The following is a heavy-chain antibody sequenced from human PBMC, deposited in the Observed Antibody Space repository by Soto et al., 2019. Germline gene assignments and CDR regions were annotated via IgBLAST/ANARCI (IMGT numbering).Heavy chain of an antibody. V-gene: IGHV1-69*01. D-gene: IGHD2-8*02. Sequence: QVQLVQSGAEVKKPGSSVKVSCKASGDTFSSYSISWVRQAPGQGLEWMGGIIPIIGLPNYAQRFQARVTITADENTSTVYMELSSLRSDDTAVYYCAREEPRGVNWLGPWGQGTQFTVSA. CDR2: IIPIIGLP. CDR1: GDTFSSYS. J-gene: IGHJ5*02. CDR3: AREEPRGVNWLGP.